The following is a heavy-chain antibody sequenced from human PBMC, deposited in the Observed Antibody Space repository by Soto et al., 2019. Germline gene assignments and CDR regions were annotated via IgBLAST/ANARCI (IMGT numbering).Heavy chain of an antibody. J-gene: IGHJ5*02. V-gene: IGHV3-30*18. D-gene: IGHD2-8*01. CDR1: GFTFSNYG. Sequence: SLRLSCAASGFTFSNYGMHCVRHTPGKGLEWVAVISYDGSHQFYTDSVKGRFTISRDNSKNTLYLQMNSLKTEDTAMYYCAKDPKCCTIGSHFLDNCFDPWGQRTLVTVSS. CDR3: AKDPKCCTIGSHFLDNCFDP. CDR2: ISYDGSHQ.